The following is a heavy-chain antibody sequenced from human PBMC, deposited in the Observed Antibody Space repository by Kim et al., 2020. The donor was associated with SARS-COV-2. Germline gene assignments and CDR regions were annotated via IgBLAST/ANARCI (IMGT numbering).Heavy chain of an antibody. J-gene: IGHJ4*01. CDR1: GFTFSSYW. CDR2: INSDGSIT. CDR3: ARRFNVLGSNDY. D-gene: IGHD1-26*01. Sequence: GGSLRLSCAASGFTFSSYWMHWVRQAPGRGLEWVSRINSDGSITTYGDSMKGRFTTSRDNAQNTLYLQMHSLRAEDTAVYFCARRFNVLGSNDYWGHGTLSTVSS. V-gene: IGHV3-74*03.